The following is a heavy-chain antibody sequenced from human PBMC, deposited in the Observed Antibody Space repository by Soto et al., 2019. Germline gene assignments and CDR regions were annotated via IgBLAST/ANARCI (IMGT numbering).Heavy chain of an antibody. CDR1: GYTFTSYA. D-gene: IGHD3-10*01. CDR3: ARAPLDYYGSGSYFDY. Sequence: ASVKVSCKASGYTFTSYAMHWVRQAPGQRLEWMGWINAGNGNTKYSQKFQGRVTITRDTSASTAYMELSSLRSEDTAVYYCARAPLDYYGSGSYFDYWGQGTLVTVSS. V-gene: IGHV1-3*01. CDR2: INAGNGNT. J-gene: IGHJ4*02.